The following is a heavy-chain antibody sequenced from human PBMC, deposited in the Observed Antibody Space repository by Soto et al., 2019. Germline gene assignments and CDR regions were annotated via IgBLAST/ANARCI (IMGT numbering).Heavy chain of an antibody. Sequence: ASVKVSCKASGYTFTSYGISWVRQAPGQGLEWMGWISAYNGNTNYAQKPQGRVTMTTDTSTSTAYMELRSLRSDDTAVYYCARVSYGGIAAGFDPWGQGTLVTVSS. D-gene: IGHD6-13*01. CDR1: GYTFTSYG. V-gene: IGHV1-18*04. CDR3: ARVSYGGIAAGFDP. CDR2: ISAYNGNT. J-gene: IGHJ5*02.